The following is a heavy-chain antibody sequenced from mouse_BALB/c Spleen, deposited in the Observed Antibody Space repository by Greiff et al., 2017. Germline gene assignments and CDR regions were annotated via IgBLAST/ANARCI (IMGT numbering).Heavy chain of an antibody. CDR1: GFTFSSFG. V-gene: IGHV5-17*02. Sequence: EVQLVESGGGLVQPGGSRKLSCAASGFTFSSFGMHWVRQAPEKGLEWVAYISSGSSTIYYADTVKGRFTISRDNPKNTLFLQMTSLRSEDTAMYYCARRASVVAPYWYFDVWGAGTTVTVSS. D-gene: IGHD1-1*01. J-gene: IGHJ1*01. CDR3: ARRASVVAPYWYFDV. CDR2: ISSGSSTI.